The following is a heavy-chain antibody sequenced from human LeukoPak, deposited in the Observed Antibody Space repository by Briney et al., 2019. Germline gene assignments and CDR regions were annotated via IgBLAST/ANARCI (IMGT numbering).Heavy chain of an antibody. V-gene: IGHV4-34*01. CDR1: GGSFSGYY. Sequence: SETLSLTCAVYGGSFSGYYWSWIRQPPGKGLEWIGEINHSGSTNYNPSLKSRVTISVDTSENQFSLKLSSVTAADTAVYYCARANYYGSGRRFDPWGQGTLVTVSS. CDR3: ARANYYGSGRRFDP. J-gene: IGHJ5*02. D-gene: IGHD3-10*01. CDR2: INHSGST.